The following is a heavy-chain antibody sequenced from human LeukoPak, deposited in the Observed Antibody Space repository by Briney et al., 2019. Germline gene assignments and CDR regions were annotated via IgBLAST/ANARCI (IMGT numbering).Heavy chain of an antibody. D-gene: IGHD1-14*01. V-gene: IGHV3-48*03. CDR2: IGNTGRTI. CDR3: VRGDRYFFDF. Sequence: GGSLRLSCAASGFTFSSYEMNWVRQAPGRGLEWVSYIGNTGRTIYYADSVQGRFTISRDDAKNSLYLQMNSLRAEDTAIYYCVRGDRYFFDFWGQGTLVTVSS. J-gene: IGHJ4*02. CDR1: GFTFSSYE.